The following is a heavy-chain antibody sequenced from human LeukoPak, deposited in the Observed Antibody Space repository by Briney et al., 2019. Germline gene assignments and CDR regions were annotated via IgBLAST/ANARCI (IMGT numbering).Heavy chain of an antibody. Sequence: ASVKVSCKASGYTFTGYYMHWVRQAPGQGLEWMGWINPNSGGTNYAQKFQGRVTMTRDTSISTAYMELSRLRSDDTAVYYCARAFPLRGETTSWGQGTLVTVSS. J-gene: IGHJ4*02. V-gene: IGHV1-2*02. CDR3: ARAFPLRGETTS. CDR1: GYTFTGYY. D-gene: IGHD3-16*01. CDR2: INPNSGGT.